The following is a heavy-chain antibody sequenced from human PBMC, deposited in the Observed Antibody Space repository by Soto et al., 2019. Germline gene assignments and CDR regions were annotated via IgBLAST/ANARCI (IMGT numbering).Heavy chain of an antibody. CDR2: ISSSSNTI. Sequence: EVQLVESGGGLVQPGGSLRLSCAASGFTFSNYAMDWVRQAPGKGLEWVSYISSSSNTIYYADSVKGRFTISRDNAKSSLYLQLISLIDDHTAVYYCVRDGREYSGFYPDYWGQGTLVTVSS. V-gene: IGHV3-48*02. J-gene: IGHJ4*02. CDR1: GFTFSNYA. CDR3: VRDGREYSGFYPDY. D-gene: IGHD5-12*01.